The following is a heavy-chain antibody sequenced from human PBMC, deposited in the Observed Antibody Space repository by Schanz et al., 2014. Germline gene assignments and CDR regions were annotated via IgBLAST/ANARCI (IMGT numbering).Heavy chain of an antibody. D-gene: IGHD5-18*01. CDR3: ARDTSYGMDF. J-gene: IGHJ6*02. CDR2: ISGSGGST. CDR1: GFTFSTYA. V-gene: IGHV3-23*01. Sequence: VQLLDSGGGLVQPGGSLRLSCAASGFTFSTYAMSWVRQAPGKGLEWVSAISGSGGSTYYADSVKGRFTISSDNAKISLYLQMNSQRVEDTAVYYCARDTSYGMDFWGQGTTVTVSS.